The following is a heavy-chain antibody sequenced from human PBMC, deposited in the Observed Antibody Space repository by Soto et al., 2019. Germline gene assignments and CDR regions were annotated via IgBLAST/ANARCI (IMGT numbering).Heavy chain of an antibody. J-gene: IGHJ4*02. D-gene: IGHD2-2*01. CDR3: AIHVYYIVVVPAATSDY. Sequence: PSETLSLTCTVSGGSISSSSYYWGWIRQPPGKGLEWIGSIYYSGSTYYNPSLKSRVTISVDTSKNQFSLKLSSVTAADTAVYYCAIHVYYIVVVPAATSDYWGQGTLVTVS. CDR1: GGSISSSSYY. CDR2: IYYSGST. V-gene: IGHV4-39*01.